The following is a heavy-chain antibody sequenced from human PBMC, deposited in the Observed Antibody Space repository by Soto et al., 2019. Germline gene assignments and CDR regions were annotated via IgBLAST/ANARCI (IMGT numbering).Heavy chain of an antibody. CDR1: GFTLSNYA. V-gene: IGHV3-23*01. CDR3: ARELSPNDY. J-gene: IGHJ4*02. Sequence: GGSLRLSCVVSGFTLSNYAMSWVRQAPGKGLEWVSAISKNGGSTFCADSVKGRFTISRDTSRNTLYLQMNSLRVDDTALYYCARELSPNDYWGQGTLVTVSS. CDR2: ISKNGGST.